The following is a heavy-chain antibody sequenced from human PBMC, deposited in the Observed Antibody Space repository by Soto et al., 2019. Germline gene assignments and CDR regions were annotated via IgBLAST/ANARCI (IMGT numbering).Heavy chain of an antibody. CDR3: ARDPFRNYYDSSGYLYYYYGMDV. D-gene: IGHD3-22*01. J-gene: IGHJ6*02. CDR1: GYTFTGYY. Sequence: ASVKVSCKASGYTFTGYYMHWVRQAPGQGLEWMGWINPNSGGTNYAQKFQGRVTMTRDTSISTAYMGLSRLRSDDTAVYYCARDPFRNYYDSSGYLYYYYGMDVWGQGATVTVSS. CDR2: INPNSGGT. V-gene: IGHV1-2*02.